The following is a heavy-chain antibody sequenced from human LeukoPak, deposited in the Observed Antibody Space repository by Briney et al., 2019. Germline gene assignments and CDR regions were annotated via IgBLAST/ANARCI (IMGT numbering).Heavy chain of an antibody. Sequence: SETLSLTCAVSGGSISSGGYSWSWIRQPPGKGLEWIGYIYYSGSTYYNPSLKSRVTISVDTSKNQFSLKLSSVTAADTAVYYCARGGVLRFLVFDIWGQGTMVTVSS. CDR2: IYYSGST. D-gene: IGHD3-3*01. CDR1: GGSISSGGYS. CDR3: ARGGVLRFLVFDI. J-gene: IGHJ3*02. V-gene: IGHV4-31*11.